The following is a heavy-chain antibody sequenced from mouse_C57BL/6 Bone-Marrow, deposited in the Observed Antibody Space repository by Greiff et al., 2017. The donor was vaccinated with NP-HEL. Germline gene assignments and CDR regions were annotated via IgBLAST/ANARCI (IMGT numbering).Heavy chain of an antibody. V-gene: IGHV8-8*01. CDR2: IWWDDDK. J-gene: IGHJ4*01. Sequence: QVTLKESGPGILQPSQTLSLTCSFSGFSLSTFGMGVGWIRQPSGKGLEWLAYIWWDDDKYYNPALKSRPPISKDTSNNPLFLKIANVDTADTATYYCARTAYDGYYWRYDMDYWGQGTSVTVSS. D-gene: IGHD2-3*01. CDR1: GFSLSTFGMG. CDR3: ARTAYDGYYWRYDMDY.